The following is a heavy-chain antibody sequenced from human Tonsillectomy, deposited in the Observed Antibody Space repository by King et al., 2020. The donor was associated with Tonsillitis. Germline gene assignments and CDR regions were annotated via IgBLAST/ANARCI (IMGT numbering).Heavy chain of an antibody. CDR2: IWYDGNNK. D-gene: IGHD6-13*01. V-gene: IGHV3-33*08. CDR3: ASSAGTFSYYYYMDV. J-gene: IGHJ6*03. Sequence: VQLVESEGGVVQPGRSLRLSCAASGFTFSSYGMHWVRQAPGKGLEWVAFIWYDGNNKYYADSVKGRFTISRDNSENTLYLQMNSLRAEDTAVYHCASSAGTFSYYYYMDVWGKGTTVTVSS. CDR1: GFTFSSYG.